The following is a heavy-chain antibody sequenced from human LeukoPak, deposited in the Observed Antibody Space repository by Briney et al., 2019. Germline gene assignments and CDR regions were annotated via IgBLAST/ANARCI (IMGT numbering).Heavy chain of an antibody. V-gene: IGHV4-31*03. J-gene: IGHJ1*01. Sequence: SETLSLTRTVSGGSISSGGYYWSWIRQHPGKGLEWIGYIYYSGSTYYNPSLKSRVTISVDTSKNQFSLNLNSVTAADTAVYYCARGGAARLHFQNWGQGTLVTVSS. D-gene: IGHD6-6*01. CDR1: GGSISSGGYY. CDR3: ARGGAARLHFQN. CDR2: IYYSGST.